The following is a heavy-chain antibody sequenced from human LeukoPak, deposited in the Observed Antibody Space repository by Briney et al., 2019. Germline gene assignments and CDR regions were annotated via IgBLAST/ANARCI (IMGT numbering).Heavy chain of an antibody. CDR1: GFTFCSYA. CDR3: ARAVDYGRHYYFDC. CDR2: ISGSGGST. J-gene: IGHJ4*02. V-gene: IGHV3-23*01. Sequence: GRSLRLSCAASGFTFCSYAMSWVRQGPGKGLEWVSAISGSGGSTYYADSVKGRFTISRDNSKNTLYLQMNGLRAEDTAVYYCARAVDYGRHYYFDCWGQGTLVTVSS. D-gene: IGHD4-17*01.